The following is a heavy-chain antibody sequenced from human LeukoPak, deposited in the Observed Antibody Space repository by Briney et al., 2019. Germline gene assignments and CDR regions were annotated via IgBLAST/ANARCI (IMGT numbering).Heavy chain of an antibody. CDR3: AKDGTNVYYYYMDV. CDR1: GFTLSDYY. Sequence: PGGSLRLSCAPSGFTLSDYYMSWLRQAPGKGLEWVSDISGSGGSTYYADSVKGRFTISRDNSKNTLYLQMNSLRAEDTAVYYCAKDGTNVYYYYMDVWGKGTTVTVSS. CDR2: ISGSGGST. V-gene: IGHV3-23*01. D-gene: IGHD1-26*01. J-gene: IGHJ6*03.